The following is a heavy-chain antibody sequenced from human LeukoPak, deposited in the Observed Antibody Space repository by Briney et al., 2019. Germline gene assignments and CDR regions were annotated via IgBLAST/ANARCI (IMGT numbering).Heavy chain of an antibody. Sequence: PSETLSLTCTVSGGSISSYYWSWIRQPAGKGLEGIGRIYTSGSTNYNPSLKSRVTISVDTSKNQFSLKLSSVTAADTAVYYCASASGYYRGNYFDYWGQGTLVTVSS. V-gene: IGHV4-4*07. CDR3: ASASGYYRGNYFDY. D-gene: IGHD3-22*01. CDR2: IYTSGST. J-gene: IGHJ4*02. CDR1: GGSISSYY.